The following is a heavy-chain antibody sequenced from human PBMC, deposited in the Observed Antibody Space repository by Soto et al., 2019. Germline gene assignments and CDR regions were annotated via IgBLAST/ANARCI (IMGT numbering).Heavy chain of an antibody. CDR3: AKDRGWGTIAVRDIDY. Sequence: VQLLESGGILVQPGGSLRLSCAGSGFAFSGYAMTWDRQAPGKGLQWVSGISGSGSTTYIADSVKGRFTISRDNSKSTLYLQMNSLRAEDTAVYYCAKDRGWGTIAVRDIDYWGQGTLVTVSS. CDR2: ISGSGSTT. D-gene: IGHD6-6*01. CDR1: GFAFSGYA. J-gene: IGHJ4*02. V-gene: IGHV3-23*01.